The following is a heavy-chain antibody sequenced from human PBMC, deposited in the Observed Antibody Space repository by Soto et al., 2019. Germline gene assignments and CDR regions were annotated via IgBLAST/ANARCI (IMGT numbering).Heavy chain of an antibody. Sequence: EVQLVESGGGLVQPGGSLRLSCAASGFTFSSFEMNWVRQAPGKGLEWVSYISSSASIIYYADSVKGRFTISRDNAKNSLYLQMNSLRAEDTAVYYCVRQLGGSAGYWCQGTLVTVSS. J-gene: IGHJ4*02. V-gene: IGHV3-48*03. CDR3: VRQLGGSAGY. CDR2: ISSSASII. CDR1: GFTFSSFE. D-gene: IGHD3-3*01.